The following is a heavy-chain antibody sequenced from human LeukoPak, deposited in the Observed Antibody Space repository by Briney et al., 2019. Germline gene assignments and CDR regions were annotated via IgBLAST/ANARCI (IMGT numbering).Heavy chain of an antibody. Sequence: VASVKVSCKAAGYTFNRYYLHWGRQAPGQGLEWMGIINPSGGSTSYAQKFQGRVTLTRDMSTSTVYMDLSSLRSEDTALYYCASGWPSCGFDYWGQGTLVTVSS. V-gene: IGHV1-46*02. CDR1: GYTFNRYY. CDR2: INPSGGST. J-gene: IGHJ4*02. D-gene: IGHD2-15*01. CDR3: ASGWPSCGFDY.